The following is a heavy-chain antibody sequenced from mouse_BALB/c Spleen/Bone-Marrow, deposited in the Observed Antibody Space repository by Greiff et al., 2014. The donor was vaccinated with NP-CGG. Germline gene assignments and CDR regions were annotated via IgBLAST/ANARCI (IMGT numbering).Heavy chain of an antibody. V-gene: IGHV1-54*01. CDR1: GYAFTDYL. CDR3: ARYDGYFDY. Sequence: VQLQQSGAELVRPGTSVKVSCKASGYAFTDYLMEWLKQRPGQGLEWIGVINPGSGSTNYNEKFKDKATLTADKSSITAYMQLSSLTSDDSAVYFCARYDGYFDYWGQGTILTVSS. D-gene: IGHD2-3*01. J-gene: IGHJ2*01. CDR2: INPGSGST.